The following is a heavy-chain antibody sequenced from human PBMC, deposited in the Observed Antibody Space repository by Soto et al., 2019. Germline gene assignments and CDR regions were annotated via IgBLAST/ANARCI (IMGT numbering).Heavy chain of an antibody. CDR1: GFSFSSYW. J-gene: IGHJ4*02. CDR3: AKAFPSSSWYGRYFDY. D-gene: IGHD6-13*01. V-gene: IGHV3-74*01. Sequence: GGSLRLSCAASGFSFSSYWMHWVRQAPGKGLVWASRIKSDGSSTTYADSVKGRFTISRDNSKNTLYLQMNSLRAEDTAVYHCAKAFPSSSWYGRYFDYWGQGTLVTVSS. CDR2: IKSDGSST.